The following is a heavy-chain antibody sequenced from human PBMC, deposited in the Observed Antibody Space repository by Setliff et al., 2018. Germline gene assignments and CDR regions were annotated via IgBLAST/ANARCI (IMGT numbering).Heavy chain of an antibody. V-gene: IGHV4-59*05. CDR2: ISYSGTP. CDR3: VRPGGTTVVARHFDY. J-gene: IGHJ4*01. D-gene: IGHD2-15*01. Sequence: SETLSLTCTVSGGSISSSYWSWIRQPPGKGLEWIGSISYSGTPYYNASVESRVTISIDTSRNQFSLELRSVTVADTATYYCVRPGGTTVVARHFDYWGSGILVTVSS. CDR1: GGSISSSY.